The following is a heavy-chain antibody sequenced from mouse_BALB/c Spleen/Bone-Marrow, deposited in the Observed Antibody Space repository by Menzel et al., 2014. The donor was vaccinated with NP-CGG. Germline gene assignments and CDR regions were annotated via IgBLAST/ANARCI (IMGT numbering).Heavy chain of an antibody. V-gene: IGHV5-17*02. J-gene: IGHJ2*01. CDR2: ISSGSSTI. D-gene: IGHD1-1*01. CDR1: GFTFSSFG. Sequence: EVKLVESGGGLVQPGGSRKLSCAASGFTFSSFGMHWVRQAPEKGLEWVAYISSGSSTIYCADTVMGRFTISRDNPKNTLFLQMTSLRSEDTAMYYCARSGSSSGYFDYWGQGTTLTVSS. CDR3: ARSGSSSGYFDY.